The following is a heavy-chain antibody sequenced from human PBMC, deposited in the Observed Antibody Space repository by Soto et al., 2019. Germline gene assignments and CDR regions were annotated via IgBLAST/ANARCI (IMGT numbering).Heavy chain of an antibody. V-gene: IGHV3-30*03. CDR1: GFTFSSFG. CDR3: ARRSSSWYFDY. Sequence: PGGSLRLSCAASGFTFSSFGMHWVRQAPGKGLEWVAVISYDGSNKYYSDSVKGRFTISRDNSKNTLFLQMNSLRAEDTAVYYCARRSSSWYFDYWGQGTLVTVSS. D-gene: IGHD6-13*01. J-gene: IGHJ4*02. CDR2: ISYDGSNK.